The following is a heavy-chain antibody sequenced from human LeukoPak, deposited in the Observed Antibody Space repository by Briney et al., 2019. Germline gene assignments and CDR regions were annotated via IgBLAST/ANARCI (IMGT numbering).Heavy chain of an antibody. CDR2: IYYSGST. D-gene: IGHD5-12*01. CDR1: GGSISSYY. J-gene: IGHJ4*02. V-gene: IGHV4-59*01. CDR3: ARGGDGLRFFDY. Sequence: SETLSLTCTVSGGSISSYYWSWIRQPPGKGLEWIGYIYYSGSTNYNPSLKSRVTISVDTSKNQFSLKLSSVTAADTAVYYCARGGDGLRFFDYWGQGTLVTVSS.